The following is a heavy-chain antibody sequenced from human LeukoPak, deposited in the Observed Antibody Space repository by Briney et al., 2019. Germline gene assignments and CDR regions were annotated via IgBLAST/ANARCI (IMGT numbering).Heavy chain of an antibody. V-gene: IGHV4-4*07. CDR1: GGSISSHY. CDR2: IYISGST. CDR3: ARDSGLTTGPLDI. J-gene: IGHJ3*02. Sequence: SETLSLTCTVSGGSISSHYWSWIRQPAGKGLEWIGRIYISGSTTYSPSLKSRLTLSLDTSKNQFSLNLSSVTAADTAVYYCARDSGLTTGPLDIWGQGTMVTVSS. D-gene: IGHD1-14*01.